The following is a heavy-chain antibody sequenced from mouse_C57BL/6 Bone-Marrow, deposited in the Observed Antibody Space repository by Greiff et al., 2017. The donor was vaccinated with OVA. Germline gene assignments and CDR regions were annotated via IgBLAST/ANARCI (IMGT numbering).Heavy chain of an antibody. Sequence: VQLQQSGAELVRPGASVKLSCTASGFNIKADYMHWVKQRPEQGLEWIGWIDPENGDTEYASKFQGKATITADTSSTTAYLQLSSLTSEDTAVYYCTTTTVVDYWGQGTTLTVSS. D-gene: IGHD1-1*01. J-gene: IGHJ2*01. CDR2: IDPENGDT. CDR1: GFNIKADY. CDR3: TTTTVVDY. V-gene: IGHV14-4*01.